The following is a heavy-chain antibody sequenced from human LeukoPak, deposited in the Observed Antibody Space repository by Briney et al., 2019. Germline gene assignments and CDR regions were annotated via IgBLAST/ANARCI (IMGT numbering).Heavy chain of an antibody. V-gene: IGHV4-34*01. CDR3: AILAAAGIFNWFDP. D-gene: IGHD6-13*01. J-gene: IGHJ5*02. CDR1: GGSLSGYY. CDR2: INRGGST. Sequence: PSETLSLTCGVHGGSLSGYYWSWIRQPPGKGLEWIGEINRGGSTNYNPSLKSRVTISVDTSKNQLSLKLTSVTAADTAVYYCAILAAAGIFNWFDPWGQGTLVTVSS.